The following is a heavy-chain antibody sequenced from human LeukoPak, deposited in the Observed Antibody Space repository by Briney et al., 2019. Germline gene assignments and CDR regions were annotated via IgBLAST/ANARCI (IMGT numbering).Heavy chain of an antibody. CDR3: AKDRIWFDP. Sequence: GGSLRLSCAASGFTFSSYEMNWVRQAPGKGLEWVSYISSSSSYIYYADSVKGRFTISRDNAKNSLYLQMNSLRAEDTAVYYCAKDRIWFDPWGQGTLVTVSS. CDR1: GFTFSSYE. CDR2: ISSSSSYI. V-gene: IGHV3-21*05. J-gene: IGHJ5*02.